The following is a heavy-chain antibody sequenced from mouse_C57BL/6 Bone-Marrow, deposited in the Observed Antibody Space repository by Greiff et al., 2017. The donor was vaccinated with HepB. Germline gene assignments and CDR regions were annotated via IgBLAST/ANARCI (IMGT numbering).Heavy chain of an antibody. CDR2: ISNGGGST. Sequence: EVMLVESGGGLVQPGGSLKLSCAASGFTFSDYYMYWVRQTPEKRLEWVAYISNGGGSTYYPDTVKGRFTISRDNAKNTLYLQMSRLKSEDTAMYYCARHTRYFDYWGQGTTLTVSS. CDR1: GFTFSDYY. V-gene: IGHV5-12*01. CDR3: ARHTRYFDY. J-gene: IGHJ2*01.